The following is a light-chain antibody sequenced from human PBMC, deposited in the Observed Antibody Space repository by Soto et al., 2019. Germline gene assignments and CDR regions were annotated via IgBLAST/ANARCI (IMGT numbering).Light chain of an antibody. Sequence: QSALTQPASVSGSPGQSITISCTRTSSDVGAYNYVSWYQQHPGKAPKLMIYEVSNRPSGVSNRFSGSKSGNTASLTISGLQAEDETDYYCSSYTSSSTLVFGGGTKVTVL. CDR2: EVS. CDR1: SSDVGAYNY. V-gene: IGLV2-14*01. CDR3: SSYTSSSTLV. J-gene: IGLJ2*01.